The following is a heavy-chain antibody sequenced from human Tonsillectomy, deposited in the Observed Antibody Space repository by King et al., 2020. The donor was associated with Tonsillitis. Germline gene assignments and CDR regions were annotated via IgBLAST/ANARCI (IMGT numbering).Heavy chain of an antibody. Sequence: VQLQESGPGLVKPSETLSLTCTVSGGSISSYYWSWIRQPPGKGLEWIGYLYYSGSTNYNPSLKRRVTISVDTSKNPFSLKLSSVTAADTAVYYRARSNYGYFDLWGRGTLVTVSS. CDR1: GGSISSYY. CDR2: LYYSGST. CDR3: ARSNYGYFDL. V-gene: IGHV4-59*01. J-gene: IGHJ2*01.